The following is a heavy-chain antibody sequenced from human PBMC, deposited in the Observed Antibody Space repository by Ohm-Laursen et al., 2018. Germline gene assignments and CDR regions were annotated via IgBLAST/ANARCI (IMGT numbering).Heavy chain of an antibody. CDR3: ARNRLVTTPYYYYYGMDV. V-gene: IGHV4-59*11. Sequence: SETLSLTCTVSSASINLHYWSWIRQSPGRGLEWIGYINHSGSTNYNPSLKSRLTLSVDTSKNQFSLKLTSVTAADTAVYYCARNRLVTTPYYYYYGMDVWGQGTTVTVSS. CDR2: INHSGST. D-gene: IGHD3-9*01. CDR1: SASINLHY. J-gene: IGHJ6*02.